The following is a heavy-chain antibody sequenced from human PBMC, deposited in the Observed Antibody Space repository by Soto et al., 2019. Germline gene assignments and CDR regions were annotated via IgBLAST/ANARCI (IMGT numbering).Heavy chain of an antibody. CDR1: GGSISSGGYY. J-gene: IGHJ4*02. CDR3: ARGGGYGSGSYY. Sequence: QVQLQESGPGLVKPSQTLSLTCTVSGGSISSGGYYWSWIRQHPGKGLEWIGYIYYSGSTYYHPALKSRFTITVDTSRNQSALKLSSVTAADTAVYYGARGGGYGSGSYYWGQGTLVTVSS. D-gene: IGHD3-10*01. CDR2: IYYSGST. V-gene: IGHV4-31*03.